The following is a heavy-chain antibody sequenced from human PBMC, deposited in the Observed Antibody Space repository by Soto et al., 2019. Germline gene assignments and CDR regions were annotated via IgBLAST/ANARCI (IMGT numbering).Heavy chain of an antibody. V-gene: IGHV3-30-3*01. CDR1: GFTFSSYA. CDR3: ARAVPPDIITMIVVASAELDY. J-gene: IGHJ4*02. CDR2: ISYDGSNK. D-gene: IGHD3-22*01. Sequence: QVQLVESGGGVVQPGRSLRLSCAASGFTFSSYAMHWVRQAPGKGLEWVAVISYDGSNKYYADSVKGRFTISRDNSKNTLYLQMNSLRAEDTAVYYCARAVPPDIITMIVVASAELDYWGQGTLVTVSS.